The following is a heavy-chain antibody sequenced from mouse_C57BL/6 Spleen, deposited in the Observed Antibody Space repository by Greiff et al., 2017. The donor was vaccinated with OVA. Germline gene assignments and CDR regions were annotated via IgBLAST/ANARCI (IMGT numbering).Heavy chain of an antibody. J-gene: IGHJ2*01. Sequence: QQSGAELVKPGASVKLSCKASGYTFTSYWMQWVKQRPGQGLEWIGEIDPSDSYTNYNQKFKGKATLTVDTSSSTAYMQLSSLTSEDSAVYYGARGWLLLDYWGQGTTLTVSS. CDR2: IDPSDSYT. D-gene: IGHD2-3*01. CDR1: GYTFTSYW. V-gene: IGHV1-50*01. CDR3: ARGWLLLDY.